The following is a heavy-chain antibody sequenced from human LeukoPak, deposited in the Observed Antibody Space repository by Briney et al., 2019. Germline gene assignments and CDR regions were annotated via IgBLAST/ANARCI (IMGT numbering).Heavy chain of an antibody. V-gene: IGHV1-69*13. D-gene: IGHD4-17*01. CDR2: IIPIFGTA. CDR1: GGTFSSYA. CDR3: AGATFYGDYFYYFDY. Sequence: GASVKVSCKASGGTFSSYAISWVRQAPGQGLEWMGGIIPIFGTANYAQKFQGRVTITADESTSTAYMELSSLRSEDTAVYYCAGATFYGDYFYYFDYWGQGTLVTVSS. J-gene: IGHJ4*02.